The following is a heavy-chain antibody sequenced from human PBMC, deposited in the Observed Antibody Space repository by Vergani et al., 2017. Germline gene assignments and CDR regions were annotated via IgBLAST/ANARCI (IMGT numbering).Heavy chain of an antibody. D-gene: IGHD3-10*01. CDR2: ISSSSSYI. J-gene: IGHJ4*02. CDR3: ARTSTGYYYGSGSSDFDY. V-gene: IGHV3-21*01. Sequence: EVQLVESGGGLVQPGGSLRLSCAASGFTFSSYSMSWVRQAPGKGLEWVSSISSSSSYIYYAGSVKGRFTISSDNAKNSLYLQMNSLRAEDTAVYYCARTSTGYYYGSGSSDFDYWGQGTLVTVSS. CDR1: GFTFSSYS.